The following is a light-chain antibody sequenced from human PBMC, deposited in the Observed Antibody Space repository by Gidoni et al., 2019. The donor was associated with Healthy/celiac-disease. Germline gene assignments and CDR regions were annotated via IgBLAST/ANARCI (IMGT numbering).Light chain of an antibody. CDR1: QSVSSSY. J-gene: IGKJ1*01. CDR2: GAS. CDR3: QQYGSSLPST. Sequence: EIVLTQSPGTLSLSPGERATLSCRASQSVSSSYLAWYQQKPGQAPRLLIYGASSRATGIPDRFSGSGSGTDFTLTISRLEPEDFAVYYCQQYGSSLPSTFXQXTKVEIK. V-gene: IGKV3-20*01.